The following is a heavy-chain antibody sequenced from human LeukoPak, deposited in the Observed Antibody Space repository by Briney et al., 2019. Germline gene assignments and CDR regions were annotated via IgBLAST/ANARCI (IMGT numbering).Heavy chain of an antibody. Sequence: PGGPLRLSCVASGFSFDNYALTWVRQAPGKGLEWVSAIGGTSGNTYYADSVKGRFTISKDNAKMTLYLQMDSLRAEDTAVYHCARPRAHGWREGFDTWGQGTMVTVSS. CDR2: IGGTSGNT. V-gene: IGHV3-23*01. CDR1: GFSFDNYA. D-gene: IGHD6-19*01. CDR3: ARPRAHGWREGFDT. J-gene: IGHJ3*02.